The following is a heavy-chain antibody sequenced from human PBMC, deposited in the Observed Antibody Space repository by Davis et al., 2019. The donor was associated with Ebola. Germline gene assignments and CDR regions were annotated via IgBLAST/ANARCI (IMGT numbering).Heavy chain of an antibody. J-gene: IGHJ3*02. CDR3: ASLRRTITGMDDGFDI. Sequence: GESLKISCKGSDNTFTNYWIGSVRQMPGKGLEWMGIIYTGDSDTRYSPSFRGQVTISVDKSMKTAFLQWSSLKASDSGMYYCASLRRTITGMDDGFDIWGQGTMVTVSS. CDR2: IYTGDSDT. CDR1: DNTFTNYW. D-gene: IGHD2-8*02. V-gene: IGHV5-51*01.